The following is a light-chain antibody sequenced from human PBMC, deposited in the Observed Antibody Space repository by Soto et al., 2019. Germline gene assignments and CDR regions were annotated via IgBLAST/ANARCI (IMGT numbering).Light chain of an antibody. CDR3: QQYNNWPLT. CDR1: QSVSSN. V-gene: IGKV3-15*01. Sequence: EIVMTQSPATLSVSPGERVTLSCRASQSVSSNLAWYQQKPGQAPRLLIYGASTRATGIPARFSGSGSGTEFTFTISSLQSEDFAVYYCQQYNNWPLTFGQGTKVEIK. CDR2: GAS. J-gene: IGKJ1*01.